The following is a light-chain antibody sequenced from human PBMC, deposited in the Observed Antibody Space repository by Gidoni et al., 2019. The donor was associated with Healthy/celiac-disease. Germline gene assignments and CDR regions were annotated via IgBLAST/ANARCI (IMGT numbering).Light chain of an antibody. CDR1: QRVSSN. CDR3: QQYNNWPPEYT. CDR2: GAS. J-gene: IGKJ2*01. V-gene: IGKV3-15*01. Sequence: EIVMTQSPATLSVSPGERATLSCRASQRVSSNLAWYQQKPGQAPRLLIYGASTRATGIPARFSGSGSGTEFTLTISSLQSEDFAVYYCQQYNNWPPEYTFGQXTKLEIK.